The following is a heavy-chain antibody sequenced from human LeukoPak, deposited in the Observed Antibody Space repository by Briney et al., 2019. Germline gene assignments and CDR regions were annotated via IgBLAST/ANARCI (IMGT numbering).Heavy chain of an antibody. CDR3: ARLPGITIFGVVSSRPKYYFDY. Sequence: SETLSLTCTVSGGSISSYYWSWIRQPPGKGLEWIGYIYYSGSTNYNPSLKSRVTISVDTSKNQSSLKLSSVTAADTAVYYCARLPGITIFGVVSSRPKYYFDYWGQGALVTVSS. J-gene: IGHJ4*02. CDR1: GGSISSYY. V-gene: IGHV4-59*01. CDR2: IYYSGST. D-gene: IGHD3-3*01.